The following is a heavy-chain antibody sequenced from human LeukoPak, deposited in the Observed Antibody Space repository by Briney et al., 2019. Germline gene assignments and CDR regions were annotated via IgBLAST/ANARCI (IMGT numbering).Heavy chain of an antibody. CDR1: GFTFSSYS. CDR3: ARVGREVRIAAFDY. D-gene: IGHD6-6*01. CDR2: ISSSSSTI. V-gene: IGHV3-48*01. Sequence: GGSLRLSCAASGFTFSSYSMNWVRQAPGKGLEWVSYISSSSSTIYYADSVKGRFTISRDNAKNSLYLQMNSLRAEDTAVYYCARVGREVRIAAFDYWGQGTLVTVSS. J-gene: IGHJ4*02.